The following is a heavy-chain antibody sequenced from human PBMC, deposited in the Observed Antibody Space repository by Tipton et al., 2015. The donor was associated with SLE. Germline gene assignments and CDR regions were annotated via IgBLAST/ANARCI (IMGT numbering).Heavy chain of an antibody. Sequence: SLRLSCTASGFTFDDYMMHWVRQVPGKGLEWVSLISWDGGSTFYADSVEGRFTISRDNSKNSLYLQMNSARTEDTALYYCAKDGAGTRGVFDYWGQGTLVTVSS. CDR2: ISWDGGST. CDR3: AKDGAGTRGVFDY. CDR1: GFTFDDYM. V-gene: IGHV3-43*01. J-gene: IGHJ4*02. D-gene: IGHD1-1*01.